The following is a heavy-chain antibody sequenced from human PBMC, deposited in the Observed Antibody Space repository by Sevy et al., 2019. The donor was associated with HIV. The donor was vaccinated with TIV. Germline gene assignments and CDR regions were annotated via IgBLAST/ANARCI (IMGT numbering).Heavy chain of an antibody. J-gene: IGHJ3*01. D-gene: IGHD3-22*01. CDR1: GFTFINYN. CDR2: ISATGGGT. Sequence: GGSLRLSCAASGFTFINYNMNWVRQAPGKGLEWVSGISATGGGTYYTDSVKGRFTVSRDNSQNTLYLQMNSLRADDTAIYYCAKALNPALESMIEVIFRTLKGFDVWGQGTMVTVSS. CDR3: AKALNPALESMIEVIFRTLKGFDV. V-gene: IGHV3-23*01.